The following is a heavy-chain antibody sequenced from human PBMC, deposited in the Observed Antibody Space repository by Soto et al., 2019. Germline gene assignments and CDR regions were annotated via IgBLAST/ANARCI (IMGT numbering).Heavy chain of an antibody. V-gene: IGHV3-21*05. J-gene: IGHJ4*02. D-gene: IGHD1-1*01. CDR1: GFTFSSYS. CDR2: SSNSGTFS. CDR3: ARSGDNYNRLDY. Sequence: PGGSLRLSCAASGFTFSSYSMNWVRQAPGKGLEWISYSSNSGTFSRYADSVKGRFSISRDNTKNLLYLQMNSLRAEDTAVYYCARSGDNYNRLDYWGQGTPVTVSS.